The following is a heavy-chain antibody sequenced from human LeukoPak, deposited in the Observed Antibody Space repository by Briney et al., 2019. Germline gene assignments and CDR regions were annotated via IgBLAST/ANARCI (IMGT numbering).Heavy chain of an antibody. Sequence: SETLSLTCAVYGGSFSGYYWSWIRQPPGKGLEWIGEINHSGSTNYNPSLKSRVTISVDTSKNQFSLKLSSVTAADTAVHYCARNPPPVHCSGGSCYGLLYYYYGMDVWGQGTTVTVSS. CDR2: INHSGST. CDR3: ARNPPPVHCSGGSCYGLLYYYYGMDV. CDR1: GGSFSGYY. J-gene: IGHJ6*02. D-gene: IGHD2-15*01. V-gene: IGHV4-34*01.